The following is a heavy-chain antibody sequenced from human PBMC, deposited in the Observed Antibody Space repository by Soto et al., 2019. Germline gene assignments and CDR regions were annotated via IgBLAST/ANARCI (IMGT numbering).Heavy chain of an antibody. CDR2: IYYSGST. Sequence: RSLTCTVSCGSISSGGYYCSWIRQHPGKGLEWIGYIYYSGSTYYNPSLKSRVTISVDTSKDQLSLKLRSVTAADTAVYYCARDGTDYVGNSVDYWGQGTLFTVSS. J-gene: IGHJ4*02. CDR3: ARDGTDYVGNSVDY. V-gene: IGHV4-31*03. D-gene: IGHD1-26*01. CDR1: CGSISSGGYY.